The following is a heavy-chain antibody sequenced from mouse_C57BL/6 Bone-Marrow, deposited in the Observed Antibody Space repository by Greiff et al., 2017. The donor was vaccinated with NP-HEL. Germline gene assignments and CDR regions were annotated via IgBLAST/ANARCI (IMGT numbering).Heavy chain of an antibody. CDR3: AREEYDYDHAWFAY. CDR1: GYTFTSYW. D-gene: IGHD2-4*01. J-gene: IGHJ3*01. CDR2: IDPSDSYT. Sequence: VQLQQPGAELVMPGASVKLSCKASGYTFTSYWMHWVKQRPGQGLEWIGEIDPSDSYTNYNQKFKGKSTLTVDKSSSTAYMQLSSLTSEDSAVYYCAREEYDYDHAWFAYWGQGTLVTVSA. V-gene: IGHV1-69*01.